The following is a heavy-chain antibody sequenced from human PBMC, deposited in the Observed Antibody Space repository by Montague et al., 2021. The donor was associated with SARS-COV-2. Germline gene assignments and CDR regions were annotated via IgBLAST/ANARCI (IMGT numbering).Heavy chain of an antibody. CDR1: GGSISSSNHY. D-gene: IGHD5-12*01. CDR3: ARRGRKLLPVATTIGGFDI. J-gene: IGHJ3*02. V-gene: IGHV4-39*02. Sequence: SQTLSLTCTVSGGSISSSNHYWDWICQPPGKGLEWIGSIYDSGSTYYNPSLKSRVTISVDTSKNHFSLRLSSVTAADTAVYYCARRGRKLLPVATTIGGFDIWGQGTMVTVSS. CDR2: IYDSGST.